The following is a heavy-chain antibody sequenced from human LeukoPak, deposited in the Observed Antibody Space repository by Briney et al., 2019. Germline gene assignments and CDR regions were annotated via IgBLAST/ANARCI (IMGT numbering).Heavy chain of an antibody. CDR2: ISSDGSNT. V-gene: IGHV3-74*01. J-gene: IGHJ4*02. Sequence: GGSLRLSCAASGFTFSSYWMHRVRQGPGKGLVWVSRISSDGSNTYYADSVEGRFTISRDNAKNTMYLQMSSLRAEDTAVYYCARGTGYSVFDYWGQGTLVTVSS. CDR1: GFTFSSYW. CDR3: ARGTGYSVFDY. D-gene: IGHD3/OR15-3a*01.